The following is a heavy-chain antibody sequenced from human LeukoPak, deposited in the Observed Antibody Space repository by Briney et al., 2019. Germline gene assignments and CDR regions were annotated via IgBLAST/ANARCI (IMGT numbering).Heavy chain of an antibody. J-gene: IGHJ4*02. CDR2: IYYSGST. Sequence: SETLSLTCTVSGGSISSSSYYWGWIRQPPGKGLEWIGSIYYSGSTYYNPSLKSRVTISVDTSKNQFSLKLSSVTAADTAVYYCARQWGHYDFWSGYQYYFGYWGQGTLVTVSS. V-gene: IGHV4-39*01. CDR3: ARQWGHYDFWSGYQYYFGY. D-gene: IGHD3-3*01. CDR1: GGSISSSSYY.